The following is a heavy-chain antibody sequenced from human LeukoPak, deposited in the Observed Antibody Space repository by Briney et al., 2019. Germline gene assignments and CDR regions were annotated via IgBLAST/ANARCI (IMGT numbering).Heavy chain of an antibody. J-gene: IGHJ3*02. D-gene: IGHD3-10*01. Sequence: GGSLRLSCAASGFTFSNYAMSWVRQAPGKGLEWVSGISGSGAYSYYADSVKGRFTISRDNSKNTLYVQMNSLRAADTAVYYCAKSNGYGLVDIWGQGTMVTVSS. CDR1: GFTFSNYA. V-gene: IGHV3-23*01. CDR2: ISGSGAYS. CDR3: AKSNGYGLVDI.